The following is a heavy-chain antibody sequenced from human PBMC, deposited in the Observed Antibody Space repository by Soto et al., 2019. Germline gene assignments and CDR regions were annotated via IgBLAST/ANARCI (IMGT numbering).Heavy chain of an antibody. CDR2: IWFDGSDK. J-gene: IGHJ3*02. Sequence: PGGSLRLSCAASGFTFSSYGMHWVRQAPGKGLEWVALIWFDGSDKYYTESVKGRFTISRDNSKSTLYLQMNSLRAEDTAVYYCARLYCSASSCYSVGAFDIRGQGTMGTVSS. V-gene: IGHV3-33*01. CDR3: ARLYCSASSCYSVGAFDI. CDR1: GFTFSSYG. D-gene: IGHD2-15*01.